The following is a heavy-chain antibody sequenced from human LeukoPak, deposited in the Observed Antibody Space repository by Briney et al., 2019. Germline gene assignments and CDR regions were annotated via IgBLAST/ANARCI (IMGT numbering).Heavy chain of an antibody. J-gene: IGHJ5*02. V-gene: IGHV3-30*02. D-gene: IGHD1-1*01. CDR3: AKTATGTTILNWFDP. CDR2: IRYDGSNK. CDR1: GLTFSSYG. Sequence: PGGSLRLSCAASGLTFSSYGRHWVRQAPGKGLEWVAFIRYDGSNKYYADSVKGRFTISRDNSKNTLYLQMNSLRAEDTAVYYCAKTATGTTILNWFDPWGQGTLVTVSS.